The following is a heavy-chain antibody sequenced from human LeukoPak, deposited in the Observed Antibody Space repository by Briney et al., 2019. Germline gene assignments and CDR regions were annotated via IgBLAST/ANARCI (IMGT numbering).Heavy chain of an antibody. CDR3: AKMVTGHNYFDP. D-gene: IGHD1-20*01. CDR2: ISGSGGST. J-gene: IGHJ5*02. Sequence: PGESLRLSCAASGFTFSNYAMNRVRQAPGKGLDWVSAISGSGGSTDYANSVKGRFTISRDNSKNVLYLQMNSLRAEDTAIYYCAKMVTGHNYFDPWGQGTLVTVSS. CDR1: GFTFSNYA. V-gene: IGHV3-23*01.